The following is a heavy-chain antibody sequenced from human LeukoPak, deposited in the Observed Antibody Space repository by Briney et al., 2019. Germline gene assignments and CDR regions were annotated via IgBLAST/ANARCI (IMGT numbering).Heavy chain of an antibody. CDR3: ARLKTSYGLDY. J-gene: IGHJ4*02. D-gene: IGHD5-18*01. CDR1: GGSISSYY. CDR2: IYYSGST. V-gene: IGHV4-59*01. Sequence: SETLSLTCTVSGGSISSYYWSWVRQPPGKGLEWIGYIYYSGSTNYNPSLKSRVTISVDTSKNQFSLKLSSVTAADTAVYYCARLKTSYGLDYWGQGTLVTVSS.